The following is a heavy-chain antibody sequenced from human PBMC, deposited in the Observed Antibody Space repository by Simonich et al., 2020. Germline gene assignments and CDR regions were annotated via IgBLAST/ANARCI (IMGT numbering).Heavy chain of an antibody. CDR2: LNPKRGGK. CDR3: ARGPRWTGNDAFDI. CDR1: GYTFTGYD. Sequence: VPLVPSGAEVKKPGASVKVSCTASGYTFTGYDLHGGRQAPGQGLEGMGGLNPKRGGKNYAKTCQGRGTMTRDTSISTAYMELSRLRSDDTAVYYCARGPRWTGNDAFDIWGQGTMVTVSS. D-gene: IGHD2-8*02. V-gene: IGHV1-2*02. J-gene: IGHJ3*02.